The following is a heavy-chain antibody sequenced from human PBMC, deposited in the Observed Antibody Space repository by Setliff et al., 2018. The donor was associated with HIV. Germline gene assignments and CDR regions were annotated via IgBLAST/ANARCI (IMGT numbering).Heavy chain of an antibody. V-gene: IGHV4-59*12. CDR3: ANFLPDTAAAGPRFDY. CDR1: GGSISSYY. J-gene: IGHJ4*02. D-gene: IGHD6-13*01. Sequence: PSETLSLTCTVSGGSISSYYWSWIRQPPGKGLEWIGYIYYSGSTNYNPSLKSRVTISVDTSKNHFSLKLSSVTAADTAVYYCANFLPDTAAAGPRFDYWGQGTLVTVSS. CDR2: IYYSGST.